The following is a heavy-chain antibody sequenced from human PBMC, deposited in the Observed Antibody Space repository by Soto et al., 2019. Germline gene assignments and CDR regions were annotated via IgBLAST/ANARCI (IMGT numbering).Heavy chain of an antibody. CDR1: GGSISSSNW. J-gene: IGHJ6*02. V-gene: IGHV4-4*02. D-gene: IGHD3-10*01. Sequence: PSETLSLTCAVSGGSISSSNWWSWVRQPPGKGLEWIGEIYHSGSTNYNPSLKSRITISVDKSSNQFSLTLSSVTAADTAVYYCARVSGSYYYGMDVWGQGTTVT. CDR2: IYHSGST. CDR3: ARVSGSYYYGMDV.